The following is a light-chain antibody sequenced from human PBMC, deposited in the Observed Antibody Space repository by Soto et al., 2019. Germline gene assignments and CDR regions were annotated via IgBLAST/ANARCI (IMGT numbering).Light chain of an antibody. CDR2: SAS. CDR1: QDISVY. Sequence: DIQMTQSPSSLSASVGDRVTITCRASQDISVYLAWYQQKPGKVPKLLIYSASTLQSGVPSRFSGGGSGTDFTLTISSLQPEDVATYYCQKFNTAPLPFGEGTRLEI. V-gene: IGKV1-27*01. CDR3: QKFNTAPLP. J-gene: IGKJ5*01.